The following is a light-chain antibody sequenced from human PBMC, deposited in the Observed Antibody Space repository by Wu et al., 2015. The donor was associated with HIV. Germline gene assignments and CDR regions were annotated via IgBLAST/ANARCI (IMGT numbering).Light chain of an antibody. CDR2: GTS. CDR3: QQYNYWPRT. Sequence: EIVLTQSPDTLSLSPGQRATLSCRTSQSVTSSFLAWYQQKPGQAPRLLIYGTSTRATGIPDRFSGRGSDSESTLSISSLQSEDFAVYYCQQYNYWPRTFGQGTKLEI. V-gene: IGKV3/OR2-268*02. J-gene: IGKJ1*01. CDR1: QSVTSSF.